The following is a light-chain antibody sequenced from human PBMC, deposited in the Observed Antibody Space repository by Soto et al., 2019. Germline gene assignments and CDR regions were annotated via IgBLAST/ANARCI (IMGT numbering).Light chain of an antibody. Sequence: EIVLTQSPGTLSLSPGERATLSCRASQSVSSSYLAWYQQKPGQAPRLLIYGASSRATGIPDRFSGSGSGTDSTLTISRLEPEDFAVYYCQQYGSSPLTFGGGTKVDI. CDR2: GAS. CDR3: QQYGSSPLT. V-gene: IGKV3-20*01. J-gene: IGKJ4*01. CDR1: QSVSSSY.